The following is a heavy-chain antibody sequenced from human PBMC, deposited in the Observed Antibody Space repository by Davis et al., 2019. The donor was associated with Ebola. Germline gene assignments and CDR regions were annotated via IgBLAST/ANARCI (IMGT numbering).Heavy chain of an antibody. D-gene: IGHD2-21*01. CDR2: ISSSSSTI. CDR1: GFTFSSYS. CDR3: ARDGLFRFHPYYFDY. V-gene: IGHV3-48*02. J-gene: IGHJ4*02. Sequence: GESLKISCEASGFTFSSYSMNWVHQAPGKGLEWVSYISSSSSTIYYADSVKGRFTISRDNAKNSLYLQMNSLRDEDTAVYYCARDGLFRFHPYYFDYWGQGTLVTVSS.